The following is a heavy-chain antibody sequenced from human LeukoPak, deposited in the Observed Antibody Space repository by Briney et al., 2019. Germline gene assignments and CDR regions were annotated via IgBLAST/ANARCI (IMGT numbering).Heavy chain of an antibody. CDR2: ISISGTT. CDR1: GGSIGNYY. Sequence: SETLSLTCTVSGGSIGNYYWNWIRQPAGKGLEWIGRISISGTTNYHPSLKSRVTLSLDTSKNQFSLNLRSVTAADTAIYFCARRHPYYYGSGTYSREDWGQGTLVTVSS. V-gene: IGHV4-4*07. D-gene: IGHD3-10*01. CDR3: ARRHPYYYGSGTYSRED. J-gene: IGHJ4*02.